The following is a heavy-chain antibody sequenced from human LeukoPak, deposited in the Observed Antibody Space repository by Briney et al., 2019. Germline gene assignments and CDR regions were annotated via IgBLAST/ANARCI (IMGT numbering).Heavy chain of an antibody. V-gene: IGHV4-34*01. J-gene: IGHJ3*02. Sequence: SETLSLTCAVCGRSFSGYYWRWIRHPPGKAREWIGEINHSGSTNYNTSLKSRVTISVHTSKNQFSLKLSSVTAAATAVYYWARGPRRWAAAMRAFDMWGQGTMPTVS. CDR3: ARGPRRWAAAMRAFDM. D-gene: IGHD2-2*01. CDR2: INHSGST. CDR1: GRSFSGYY.